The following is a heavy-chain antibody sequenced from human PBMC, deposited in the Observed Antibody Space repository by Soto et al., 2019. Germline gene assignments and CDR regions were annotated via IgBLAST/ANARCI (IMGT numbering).Heavy chain of an antibody. J-gene: IGHJ4*02. Sequence: QVQLQQWGAGLLKPSETLSRNCAVTGRSLRGYYWSWISQPPGKGLEWIGEVKDGGHTNYSPSLRGRVTISSDTSNNQFSLRLNSVTAADTGVYYCARGQEGVVATHWDQGSLVTVSS. CDR3: ARGQEGVVATH. D-gene: IGHD5-12*01. V-gene: IGHV4-34*01. CDR2: VKDGGHT. CDR1: GRSLRGYY.